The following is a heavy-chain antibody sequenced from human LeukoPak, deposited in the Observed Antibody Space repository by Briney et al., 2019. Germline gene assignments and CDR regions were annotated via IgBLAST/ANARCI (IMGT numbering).Heavy chain of an antibody. V-gene: IGHV4-34*01. D-gene: IGHD6-13*01. CDR3: ARANFPGTSFDY. CDR2: INHSGST. Sequence: PSDTLSLTCAVYGGSFSGYYWSWIRQPPGKGLEWIGEINHSGSTNYNPSLKSRVTISVDTSKNQFSLKLSSVTAADTAVYYCARANFPGTSFDYWGQGTLVTVSS. CDR1: GGSFSGYY. J-gene: IGHJ4*02.